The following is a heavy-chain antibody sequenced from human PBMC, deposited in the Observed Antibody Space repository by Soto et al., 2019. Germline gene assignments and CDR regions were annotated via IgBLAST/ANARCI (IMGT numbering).Heavy chain of an antibody. CDR2: INHSGGT. CDR1: GGSFSGYY. J-gene: IGHJ3*01. Sequence: PSETLSLTCAVYGGSFSGYYLSWVRQPPGKGLEWVGEINHSGGTNYNPSLKSRVTISVDTSKNQFSLKLRSVTAADTSGSYCARGIYDFWSGSKNSLVMGGQGTMAT. CDR3: ARGIYDFWSGSKNSLVM. D-gene: IGHD3-3*01. V-gene: IGHV4-34*01.